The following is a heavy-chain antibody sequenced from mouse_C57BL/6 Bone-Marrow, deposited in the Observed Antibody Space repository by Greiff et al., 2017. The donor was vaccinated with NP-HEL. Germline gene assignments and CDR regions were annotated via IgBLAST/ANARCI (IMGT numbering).Heavy chain of an antibody. V-gene: IGHV6-3*01. J-gene: IGHJ4*01. D-gene: IGHD1-1*01. CDR3: AGNYGRAMDY. CDR2: IRVKSDNYAT. CDR1: GFTFSNYW. Sequence: EVQLVESGGGLVQPGGSMKLSCVASGFTFSNYWMNWVRQSPEKGLEWVAQIRVKSDNYATHYAESVKGRFTISRDDSKMCVSLQMNNLKAGDTEIYYCAGNYGRAMDYWGQGTSVTVSS.